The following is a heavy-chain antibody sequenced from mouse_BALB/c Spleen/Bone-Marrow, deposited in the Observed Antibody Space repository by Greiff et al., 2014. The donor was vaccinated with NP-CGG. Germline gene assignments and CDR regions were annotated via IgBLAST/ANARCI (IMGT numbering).Heavy chain of an antibody. J-gene: IGHJ3*01. CDR2: IDPANVNT. CDR3: AVYYYGRSSFAY. D-gene: IGHD1-1*01. Sequence: VQLKESGAELVKPGASVKLSCTASDFNIKDAYMHWVKQRPEQGLEWIGRIDPANVNTKYDTKFQGKATITADTSSNTAYLLLSSLTSEDTAVYYCAVYYYGRSSFAYWGQGTLVTVSA. V-gene: IGHV14-3*02. CDR1: DFNIKDAY.